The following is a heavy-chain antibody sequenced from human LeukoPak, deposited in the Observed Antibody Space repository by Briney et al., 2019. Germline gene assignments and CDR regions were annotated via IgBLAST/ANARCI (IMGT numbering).Heavy chain of an antibody. CDR3: ARESELVVTATWPSIGY. Sequence: ASVKVSCKASGYTFTGYYMHWVRQAPGQGLEWMGWINPNSGGTNYAQKFQGWVTMTRDTSISTAYMELSRLRSDDTAVYYCARESELVVTATWPSIGYWGQGTLVTVSS. CDR2: INPNSGGT. CDR1: GYTFTGYY. V-gene: IGHV1-2*04. J-gene: IGHJ4*02. D-gene: IGHD2-21*02.